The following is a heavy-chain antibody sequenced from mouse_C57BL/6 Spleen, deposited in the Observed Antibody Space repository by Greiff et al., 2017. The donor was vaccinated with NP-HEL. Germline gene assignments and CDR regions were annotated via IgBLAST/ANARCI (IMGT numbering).Heavy chain of an antibody. V-gene: IGHV5-16*01. CDR3: AREGNYYGSSGGPFDY. D-gene: IGHD1-1*01. CDR1: GFTFSDYY. J-gene: IGHJ2*01. Sequence: EVKLVESEGGLVQPGSSMKLSCTASGFTFSDYYMAWVRQVPEKGLEWVANINYDGSSTYYLDSLKSRFIISRDNAKNILYLQMSSLKSEDTATYYCAREGNYYGSSGGPFDYWGQGTTLTVSS. CDR2: INYDGSST.